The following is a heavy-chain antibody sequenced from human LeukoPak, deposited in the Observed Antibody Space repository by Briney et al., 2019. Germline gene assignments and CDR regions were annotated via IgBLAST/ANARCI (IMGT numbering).Heavy chain of an antibody. D-gene: IGHD3-10*01. Sequence: GRSLRLSCAASGFTVSNYWVDSVSHAAGKGMVWVSRINRDGSTTNYAASVKGRFTVSRDNAKNTLNLQMNSLRAEDTAVYYCARDRKSGESSEIDFWGQGTLVTVSS. V-gene: IGHV3-74*01. J-gene: IGHJ4*02. CDR2: INRDGSTT. CDR1: GFTVSNYW. CDR3: ARDRKSGESSEIDF.